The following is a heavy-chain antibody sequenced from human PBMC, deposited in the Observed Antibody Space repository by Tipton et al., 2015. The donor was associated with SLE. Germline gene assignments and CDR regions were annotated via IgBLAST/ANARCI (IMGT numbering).Heavy chain of an antibody. V-gene: IGHV4-34*01. J-gene: IGHJ4*02. D-gene: IGHD6-25*01. CDR3: ARGSGGLYHTDY. Sequence: TLSLTCAVYGGSISSSSSYYWAWIRQPPGKGVEWIGEINHRGSTNYNPSLKRRVTLSVDTSKNHFSLKLTSVTAADTAVYFCARGSGGLYHTDYWGQGTLVTVSS. CDR1: GGSISSSSSYY. CDR2: INHRGST.